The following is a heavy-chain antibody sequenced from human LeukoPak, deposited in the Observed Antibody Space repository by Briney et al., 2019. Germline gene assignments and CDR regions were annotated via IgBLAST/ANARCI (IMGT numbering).Heavy chain of an antibody. CDR3: ARGTMTTVTYYFDY. Sequence: KSSETLSLTCAVCGGSFSGYYWSWIRQPPGKGLEWIGEINHSGSTNYNPSLKSRVTISVDTSKNQFSLKLSSVTAADTAVYYCARGTMTTVTYYFDYWGQGTLVTVSS. V-gene: IGHV4-34*01. D-gene: IGHD4-17*01. CDR2: INHSGST. CDR1: GGSFSGYY. J-gene: IGHJ4*02.